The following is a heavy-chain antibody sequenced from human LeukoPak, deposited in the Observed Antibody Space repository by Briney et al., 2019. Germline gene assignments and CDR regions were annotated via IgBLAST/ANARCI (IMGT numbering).Heavy chain of an antibody. CDR1: GYSFTSYW. CDR3: ARQPGSYVRGYFDY. V-gene: IGHV5-51*01. Sequence: GESLKISCRSSGYSFTSYWLGWGRQMPGKGLEWMGVIYPGDSDTRYSPSFQGQVTISADKSISTAYLQWSSLKASDTAMYYCARQPGSYVRGYFDYWGQGTLVTVSS. J-gene: IGHJ4*02. D-gene: IGHD1-26*01. CDR2: IYPGDSDT.